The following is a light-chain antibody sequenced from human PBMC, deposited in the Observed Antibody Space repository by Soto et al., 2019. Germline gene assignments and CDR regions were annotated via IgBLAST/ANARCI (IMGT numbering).Light chain of an antibody. CDR3: ATWDDSLNVWV. Sequence: QSVLTQPPSASGTPGQRVTISCSGSRSNIGSNIVNWYQQLPGTAPKLLIYSNNQRPSGVPDRFSGSKSGTSASLASSGLQSEDEADFYCATWDDSLNVWVFGGGTKVTVL. CDR2: SNN. V-gene: IGLV1-44*01. CDR1: RSNIGSNI. J-gene: IGLJ3*02.